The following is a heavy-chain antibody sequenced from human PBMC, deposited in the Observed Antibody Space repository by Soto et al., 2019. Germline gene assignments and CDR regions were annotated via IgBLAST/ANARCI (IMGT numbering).Heavy chain of an antibody. J-gene: IGHJ5*02. D-gene: IGHD5-18*01. Sequence: SETLSLTCSVSGDYVSSGNYYWTWIRQPPGKGPEWIGYIYYGGTTNYNPSLKSRVTISLDTSKNQFSLKLSSVTATDTAVYYCARIPVDTYMIYWSDPWGQGTLVTVSS. V-gene: IGHV4-61*01. CDR3: ARIPVDTYMIYWSDP. CDR2: IYYGGTT. CDR1: GDYVSSGNYY.